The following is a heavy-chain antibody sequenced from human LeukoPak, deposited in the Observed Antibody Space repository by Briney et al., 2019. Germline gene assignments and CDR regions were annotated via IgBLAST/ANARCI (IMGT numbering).Heavy chain of an antibody. V-gene: IGHV4-59*01. Sequence: SETLSLTCTVSGGSISSYYWSWIRQPPGKGLEWIGYICYSGSTNYNPSLKSRVTISVDTSKNQFSLKVSSVTAADTAVYYCARNGYSYGPFDYWGQGTLVTVSS. D-gene: IGHD5-18*01. J-gene: IGHJ4*02. CDR1: GGSISSYY. CDR3: ARNGYSYGPFDY. CDR2: ICYSGST.